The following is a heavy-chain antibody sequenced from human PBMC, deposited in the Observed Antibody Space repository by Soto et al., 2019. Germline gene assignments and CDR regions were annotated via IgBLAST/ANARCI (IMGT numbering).Heavy chain of an antibody. CDR3: ANSRYDYVWGSYRPSNWFDP. D-gene: IGHD3-16*02. Sequence: GASVKVSCKASGGTFSSYAISWVRQAPGQGLEWMGGIIPIFGTANYAQKFQGRVTITADESTSAAYMELSSLRSEDTAVYYCANSRYDYVWGSYRPSNWFDPWGQGTLVTVSS. J-gene: IGHJ5*02. CDR2: IIPIFGTA. CDR1: GGTFSSYA. V-gene: IGHV1-69*13.